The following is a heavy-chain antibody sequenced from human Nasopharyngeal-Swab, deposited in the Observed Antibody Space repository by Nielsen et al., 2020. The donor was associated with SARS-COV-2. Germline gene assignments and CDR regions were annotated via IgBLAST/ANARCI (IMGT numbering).Heavy chain of an antibody. Sequence: GGSLRLSCAASGFTFSSYEMNWVRQAPGKGLEWVSYISSSGSTIYYADSVKGRFTISRDNAKNSLYLQMNSLRAEDTAVYYCVRDRAQGWFGEGSDYWGQGTLVTVSS. D-gene: IGHD3-10*01. V-gene: IGHV3-48*03. CDR3: VRDRAQGWFGEGSDY. CDR2: ISSSGSTI. CDR1: GFTFSSYE. J-gene: IGHJ4*02.